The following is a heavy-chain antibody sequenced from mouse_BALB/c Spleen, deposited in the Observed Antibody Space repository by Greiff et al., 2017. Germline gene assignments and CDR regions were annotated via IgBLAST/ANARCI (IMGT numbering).Heavy chain of an antibody. Sequence: EVQGVESGGGLVKPGGSLKLSCAASGFTFSSYAMSWVRQTPEKRLEWVASISSGGSTYYPDSVKGRFTISRDNARNILYLQMSSLRSEDTAMYYCARGLYDYDVFAYWGQGTLVTVSA. J-gene: IGHJ3*01. CDR1: GFTFSSYA. V-gene: IGHV5-6-5*01. CDR3: ARGLYDYDVFAY. D-gene: IGHD2-4*01. CDR2: ISSGGST.